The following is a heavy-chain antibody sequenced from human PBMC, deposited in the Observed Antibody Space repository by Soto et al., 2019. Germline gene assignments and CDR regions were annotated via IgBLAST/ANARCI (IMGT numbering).Heavy chain of an antibody. CDR2: IYPGDSDT. CDR3: ARHAYYGSGSYYNYYYGMDV. Sequence: PGESLKISCKGSGYSFTSYWIGWARQMPGKGLEWMGIIYPGDSDTRYSPSFQGQVTISADKSISTAYLQWSSLKASDTAMYYCARHAYYGSGSYYNYYYGMDVWGQVTTVTVSS. CDR1: GYSFTSYW. J-gene: IGHJ6*02. V-gene: IGHV5-51*01. D-gene: IGHD3-10*01.